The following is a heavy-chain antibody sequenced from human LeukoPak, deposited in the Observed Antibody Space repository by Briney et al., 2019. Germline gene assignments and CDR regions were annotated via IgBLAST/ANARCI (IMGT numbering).Heavy chain of an antibody. V-gene: IGHV3-20*01. J-gene: IGHJ4*02. CDR3: ARDYCSGGSCYSFVY. CDR1: GFTFDDYG. CDR2: INWNGGST. Sequence: GGSLRLSCAASGFTFDDYGMSWVRQAPGKGLEWVSGINWNGGSTGYADSVKGRFTISRDNAKNSPYLQMNSLRAEDTALYHCARDYCSGGSCYSFVYWGQGTLVTVSS. D-gene: IGHD2-15*01.